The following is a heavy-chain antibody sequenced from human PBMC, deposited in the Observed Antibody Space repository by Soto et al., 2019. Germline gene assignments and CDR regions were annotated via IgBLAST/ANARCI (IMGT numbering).Heavy chain of an antibody. CDR2: IGADINYI. V-gene: IGHV3-23*01. CDR3: AKDPNGDYVGAFDS. Sequence: GGSLRLSCTASEFTFSNYAVTWVRQAPGKGLEWVSSIGADINYIYYADSVKGRFTISRDKSKNTVFLQMNSLRADDTAVYYCAKDPNGDYVGAFDSWGQGTLVTVSS. D-gene: IGHD4-17*01. J-gene: IGHJ4*02. CDR1: EFTFSNYA.